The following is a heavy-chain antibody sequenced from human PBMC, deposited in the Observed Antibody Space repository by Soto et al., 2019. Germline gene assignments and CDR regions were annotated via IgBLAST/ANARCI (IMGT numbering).Heavy chain of an antibody. Sequence: SETLSLTCTVSGGSISSYYWSWIRQPPGKGLEWIGYIYDSGSTSYNPSLKSRVTISVDTSKNQFSLKLSSVTAADTAVYYCARWPQLEPRFDYWGQGTLVTV. CDR1: GGSISSYY. CDR3: ARWPQLEPRFDY. D-gene: IGHD1-1*01. CDR2: IYDSGST. V-gene: IGHV4-59*12. J-gene: IGHJ4*02.